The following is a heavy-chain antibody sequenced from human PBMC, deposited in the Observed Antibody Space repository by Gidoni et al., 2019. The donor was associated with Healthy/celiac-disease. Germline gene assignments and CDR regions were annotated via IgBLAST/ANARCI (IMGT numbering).Heavy chain of an antibody. J-gene: IGHJ6*03. Sequence: EVQLLESGGGLVQPGGSLRLSCAASGFTFSSYAMSWVRQAPGKGLEWVSAISGSGGSTYYADSVKGRFTISRDNSKNTLYLQMNSLRAEDTAVYYCAKDEGVAAFPWMDPNYYYYYMDVWGKGTTVTVSS. CDR2: ISGSGGST. V-gene: IGHV3-23*01. CDR1: GFTFSSYA. D-gene: IGHD6-13*01. CDR3: AKDEGVAAFPWMDPNYYYYYMDV.